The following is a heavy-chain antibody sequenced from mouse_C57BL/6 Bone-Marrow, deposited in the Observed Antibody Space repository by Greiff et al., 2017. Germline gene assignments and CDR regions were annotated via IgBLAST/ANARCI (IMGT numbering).Heavy chain of an antibody. CDR3: AREGLLFDY. CDR2: IYPSDSET. CDR1: GYTFTSYW. D-gene: IGHD2-1*01. J-gene: IGHJ2*01. V-gene: IGHV1-61*01. Sequence: VKLQQPGAELVRPGSSVKLSCKASGYTFTSYWMDWVKQRPGQGLEWIGNIYPSDSETHYNQKFKDKATLTVDKSSSTAYMQLSSLTSEDSAVYYGAREGLLFDYWGQGTTLTVSS.